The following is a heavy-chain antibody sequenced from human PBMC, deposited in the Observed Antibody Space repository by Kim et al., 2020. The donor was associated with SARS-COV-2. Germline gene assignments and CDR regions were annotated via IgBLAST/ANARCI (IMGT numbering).Heavy chain of an antibody. CDR1: GDSVSSNSAA. CDR2: TYYRSKWYN. V-gene: IGHV6-1*01. D-gene: IGHD3-10*01. J-gene: IGHJ6*02. CDR3: ARADTMVRGADYGMDV. Sequence: SQTLSLTCAISGDSVSSNSAAWNWIRQSPSRGLEWLGRTYYRSKWYNDYAVSVKSRITINPDTSKNQFSLQLNSVTPEDTAVYYCARADTMVRGADYGMDVWGQGTTVTVSS.